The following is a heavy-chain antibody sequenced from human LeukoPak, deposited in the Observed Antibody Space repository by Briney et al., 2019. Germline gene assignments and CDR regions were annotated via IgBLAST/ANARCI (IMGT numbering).Heavy chain of an antibody. D-gene: IGHD4-23*01. J-gene: IGHJ4*02. CDR3: AYGGNSPFDY. CDR2: IKQDGSEK. Sequence: GGSLRLSCAASGFTFSSYWMSWVRPAPAKGLEGVANIKQDGSEKYYVDSVKGRFTIPRDNAKNSLYLQMNSLRAEDTAVYYCAYGGNSPFDYWGQGTLVTVSS. CDR1: GFTFSSYW. V-gene: IGHV3-7*01.